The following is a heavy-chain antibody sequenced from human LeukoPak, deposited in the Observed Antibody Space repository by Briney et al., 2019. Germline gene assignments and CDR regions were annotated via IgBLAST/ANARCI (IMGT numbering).Heavy chain of an antibody. CDR1: GFTFSSYE. J-gene: IGHJ4*02. Sequence: GGSLRLSCAASGFTFSSYEMNWVRQAPGKGLEWVSYISSSGSTIYYADSVKGRFTISRDNSKNTRYLQMNSLRAEDTAVYYCAKGLDGEQDYWGQGTLVSVSS. CDR3: AKGLDGEQDY. V-gene: IGHV3-48*03. CDR2: ISSSGSTI. D-gene: IGHD1-26*01.